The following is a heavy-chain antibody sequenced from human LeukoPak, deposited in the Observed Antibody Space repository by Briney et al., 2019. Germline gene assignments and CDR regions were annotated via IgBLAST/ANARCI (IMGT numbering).Heavy chain of an antibody. CDR3: ARDSLSIVVVIDTRPVGYNWFDP. CDR1: GYTFTSYG. D-gene: IGHD2-21*01. V-gene: IGHV1-18*01. Sequence: ASVKVSCKASGYTFTSYGISWVRQAPGQGLEWMGWISAYNGNTNYAQKLQGRVTMTTDTSTSTAYMELSSLRSDDTAVYYCARDSLSIVVVIDTRPVGYNWFDPWGQGTLVTVSS. J-gene: IGHJ5*02. CDR2: ISAYNGNT.